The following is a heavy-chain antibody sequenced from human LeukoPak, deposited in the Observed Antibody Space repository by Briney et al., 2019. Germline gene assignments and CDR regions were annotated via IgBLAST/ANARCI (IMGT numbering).Heavy chain of an antibody. CDR1: GGSISSYY. Sequence: SETLSLTCTVSGGSISSYYWGWIRQPPGKGLEWIGSIYYSGSTYYNPSLKSRVTISVDTSKNQFSLKLSSVTAADTAVYYCARDGNYDSSGYRLDVWGQGTTVTVSS. V-gene: IGHV4-39*07. CDR2: IYYSGST. CDR3: ARDGNYDSSGYRLDV. D-gene: IGHD3-22*01. J-gene: IGHJ6*02.